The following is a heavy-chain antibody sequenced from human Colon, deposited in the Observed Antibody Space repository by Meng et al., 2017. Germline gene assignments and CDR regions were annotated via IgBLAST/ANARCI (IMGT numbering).Heavy chain of an antibody. CDR3: AREYGASSGELDY. D-gene: IGHD6-6*01. CDR2: INHSGST. V-gene: IGHV4-34*01. CDR1: GGSFSGYY. Sequence: QGQLQQWGAGLLKPSATLSLTCAVYGGSFSGYYWSWIRQPPGKGLEWIGEINHSGSTNYNPSLKSRVTISVDTSKNQFSLKLSSVTAADTAVYYCAREYGASSGELDYWGQGTLVTVSS. J-gene: IGHJ4*02.